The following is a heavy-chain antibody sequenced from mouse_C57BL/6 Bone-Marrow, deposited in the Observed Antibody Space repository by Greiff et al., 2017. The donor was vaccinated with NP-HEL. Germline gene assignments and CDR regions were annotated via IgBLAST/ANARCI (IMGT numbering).Heavy chain of an antibody. CDR3: ASNYDYDWFAY. CDR1: GFSLTSYG. CDR2: IWSDGST. J-gene: IGHJ3*01. D-gene: IGHD2-4*01. V-gene: IGHV2-6*03. Sequence: VQLQESGPGLVAPSQSLSITCTVSGFSLTSYGVHWVRQPPGKGLEWLGVIWSDGSTTYNSARKSRLSISKDNSKIQVFSEMNSLQTDDTAMYSCASNYDYDWFAYWGQGTLVTVSA.